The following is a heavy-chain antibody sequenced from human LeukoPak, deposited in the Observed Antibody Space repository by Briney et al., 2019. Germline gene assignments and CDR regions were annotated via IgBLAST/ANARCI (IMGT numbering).Heavy chain of an antibody. D-gene: IGHD6-13*01. CDR3: ARVGAAGKIDY. CDR1: GFTVSSDY. V-gene: IGHV3-66*01. CDR2: IYSGGST. Sequence: GGSLRLSCAASGFTVSSDYMSWIRQAPGKGLQWVSTIYSGGSTYYADSVKGRFTISRDNAKNSLYLQMNSLRAEDTAVYYCARVGAAGKIDYWGQGTLVTVSS. J-gene: IGHJ4*02.